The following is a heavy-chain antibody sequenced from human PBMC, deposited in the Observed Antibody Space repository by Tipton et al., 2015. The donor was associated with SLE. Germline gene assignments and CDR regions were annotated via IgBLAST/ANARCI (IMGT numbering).Heavy chain of an antibody. J-gene: IGHJ4*02. CDR2: IYHSGNT. Sequence: TLSLTCTVSGGSLSGGDYYWGWIRQPPGKGLAWIGFIYHSGNTFYNPSLESRLTMSVDTSKNQFSLTLTSVTAADTAVYYCARSPYYYDSSYFDYWGQGTLVTVSS. CDR1: GGSLSGGDYY. D-gene: IGHD3-22*01. V-gene: IGHV4-30-4*01. CDR3: ARSPYYYDSSYFDY.